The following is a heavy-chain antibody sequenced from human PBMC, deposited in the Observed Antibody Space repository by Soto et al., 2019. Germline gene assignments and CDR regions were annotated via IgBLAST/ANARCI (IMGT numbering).Heavy chain of an antibody. J-gene: IGHJ5*02. Sequence: SETLSLPCTVSGGSISSGYYYWSWIRQPPGKGLEWIGYIYYTGSTYYNPSLKSRVTISVDTSKNQFSLKLSSVTAADTAVYYCARLALMSNNWFDPGGQGIRVTVSP. V-gene: IGHV4-30-4*01. D-gene: IGHD2-8*01. CDR1: GGSISSGYYY. CDR3: ARLALMSNNWFDP. CDR2: IYYTGST.